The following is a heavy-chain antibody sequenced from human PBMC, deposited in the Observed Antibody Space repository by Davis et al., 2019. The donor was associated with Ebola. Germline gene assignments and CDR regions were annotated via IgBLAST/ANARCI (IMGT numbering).Heavy chain of an antibody. CDR1: GFTFSTYG. D-gene: IGHD3-22*01. Sequence: GESLKISCAASGFTFSTYGMHWVRQTPGMGLEWVAVISYDGSNKYYADSVKGRFTISRDNSKNTLYLQMNSLRAEDTAVYYCARDHYYDSSGSIPNYFDYWGQGTLVTVSS. J-gene: IGHJ4*02. V-gene: IGHV3-30*03. CDR3: ARDHYYDSSGSIPNYFDY. CDR2: ISYDGSNK.